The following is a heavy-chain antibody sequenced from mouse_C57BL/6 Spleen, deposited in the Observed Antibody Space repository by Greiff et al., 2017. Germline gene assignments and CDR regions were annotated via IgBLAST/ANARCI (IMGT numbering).Heavy chain of an antibody. CDR1: GYTFTSYN. V-gene: IGHV1-12*01. CDR3: ARGPPLLGYFDV. Sequence: QVQLQQSGAELVRPGASVKMSCKASGYTFTSYNMYWVKQTPRQGLEWIGAIYPGNGDTSYHQKFKGKATLTVDKSSITSYMQLSSLTSEYSAVYFCARGPPLLGYFDVWGTGTTVTVSS. D-gene: IGHD1-1*01. CDR2: IYPGNGDT. J-gene: IGHJ1*03.